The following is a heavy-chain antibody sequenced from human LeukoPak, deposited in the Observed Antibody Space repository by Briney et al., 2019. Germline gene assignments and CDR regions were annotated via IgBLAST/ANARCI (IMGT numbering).Heavy chain of an antibody. CDR1: GGSISSSSYY. V-gene: IGHV4-39*01. J-gene: IGHJ4*02. Sequence: PSETLSLTCTVSGGSISSSSYYWGWIRQPPGKGLEWIGSISYSGNTYYNPYNPSLESRVTISEDTSKNQFSLRLSSVTAADTAVYYCARGGAAMAIPMDYWGQGTLVTVSS. CDR3: ARGGAAMAIPMDY. D-gene: IGHD5-18*01. CDR2: ISYSGNT.